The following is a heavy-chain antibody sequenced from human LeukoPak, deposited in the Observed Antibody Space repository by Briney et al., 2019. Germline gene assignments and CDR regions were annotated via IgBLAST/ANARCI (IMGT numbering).Heavy chain of an antibody. CDR3: AKVGGDSDYYYYYMDV. CDR1: GFTFSSYA. D-gene: IGHD4-17*01. J-gene: IGHJ6*03. V-gene: IGHV3-23*01. CDR2: ISGGGGNT. Sequence: RGSLRLSCAASGFTFSSYAMSWVRQAPGKGLKWVSTISGGGGNTNYADSVKGRFTISRDNSKNTLYLQMNSLRAEDTAVYYCAKVGGDSDYYYYYMDVWGKGTTVTVSS.